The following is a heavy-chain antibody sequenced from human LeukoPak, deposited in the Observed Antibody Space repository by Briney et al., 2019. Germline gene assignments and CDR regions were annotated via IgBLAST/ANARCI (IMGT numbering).Heavy chain of an antibody. CDR3: ARDRGTYQLLLYSFDY. D-gene: IGHD2-2*01. V-gene: IGHV3-33*01. Sequence: GGSLRLSCAASGFTFSSYGMHWVRQAPGKGLEWVAVIWYDGSNKYYADSVKGRSTISRDNSKNTLYLQMNSLRAEDTAVYYCARDRGTYQLLLYSFDYWGQGTLVTVSS. CDR2: IWYDGSNK. CDR1: GFTFSSYG. J-gene: IGHJ4*02.